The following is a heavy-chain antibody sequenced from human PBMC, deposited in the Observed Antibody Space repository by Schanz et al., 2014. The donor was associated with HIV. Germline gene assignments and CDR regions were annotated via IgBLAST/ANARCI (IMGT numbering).Heavy chain of an antibody. J-gene: IGHJ6*02. CDR2: ISGSGVST. D-gene: IGHD5-18*01. CDR3: RGYRFYYGVDF. Sequence: EVHLLESGGGLAQPGGSLTLSCAASGFSFSDYHMSWIRQAPGKGLEWVSSISGSGVSTFYAGSVKGRFAISRDKSKNTLYLQMNSLNIEDTAVYYCRGYRFYYGVDFWGQGTTVTVS. CDR1: GFSFSDYH. V-gene: IGHV3-23*01.